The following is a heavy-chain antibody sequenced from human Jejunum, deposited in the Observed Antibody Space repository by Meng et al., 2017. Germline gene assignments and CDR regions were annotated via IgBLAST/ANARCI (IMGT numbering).Heavy chain of an antibody. CDR1: GYTLNGFY. CDR2: INTNTGGT. Sequence: QVQMEQSGAEVRKPGASVKGSCRASGYTLNGFYMHWVRQAPGQGLEWMGRINTNTGGTNYAQNFKGSITLTRDTSTVYMEVNRLRSDDTAMYYCAGRSYNYDDYFDFWGRGTLVTVSS. J-gene: IGHJ4*02. CDR3: AGRSYNYDDYFDF. V-gene: IGHV1-2*06. D-gene: IGHD5-24*01.